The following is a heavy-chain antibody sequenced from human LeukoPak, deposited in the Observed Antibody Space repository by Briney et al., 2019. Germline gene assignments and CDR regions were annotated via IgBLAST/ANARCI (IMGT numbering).Heavy chain of an antibody. Sequence: SETLSLTCTVSGVSISSYYWSWIRQPPGKGLEWIGYIFPSGSSNYDPSLKSRVTMSVDTSKNRTSLNLYSVIAADTAVYYCARSPPAPKQFDFWGQGILVTASS. CDR3: ARSPPAPKQFDF. J-gene: IGHJ4*02. CDR1: GVSISSYY. V-gene: IGHV4-4*09. D-gene: IGHD2-2*01. CDR2: IFPSGSS.